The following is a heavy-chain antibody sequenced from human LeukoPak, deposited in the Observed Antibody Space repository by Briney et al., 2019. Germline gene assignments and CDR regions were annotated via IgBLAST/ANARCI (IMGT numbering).Heavy chain of an antibody. V-gene: IGHV3-23*01. CDR1: GFTFSSYA. D-gene: IGHD2-15*01. CDR3: AKDKVADFDY. CDR2: ISGSGGST. Sequence: GGSLRLSCAASGFTFSSYAMTWVRQAPGEGLEWVSAISGSGGSTYYADSVKGRFTISRDNSKNTLYLQMNSLRAEDTAVYYCAKDKVADFDYWGQGTLVTVSS. J-gene: IGHJ4*02.